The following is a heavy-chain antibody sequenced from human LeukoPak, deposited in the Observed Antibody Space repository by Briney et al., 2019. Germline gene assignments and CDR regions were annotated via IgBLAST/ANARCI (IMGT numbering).Heavy chain of an antibody. D-gene: IGHD6-13*01. CDR1: GGSISSGGYY. J-gene: IGHJ5*02. CDR2: IYYSGST. CDR3: ARVPRNLQTIAAAGTMDNWFDP. V-gene: IGHV4-31*03. Sequence: SQTLSLTCTVSGGSISSGGYYWSWIRQHPGKGLEWIGYIYYSGSTYYNPSLKSRVTISVDTSKNQFSLTLSSVTAADTAVYYCARVPRNLQTIAAAGTMDNWFDPWGQGTLVTVSS.